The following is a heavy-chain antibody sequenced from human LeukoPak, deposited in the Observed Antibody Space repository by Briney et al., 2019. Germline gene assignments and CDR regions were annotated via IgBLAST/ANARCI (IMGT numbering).Heavy chain of an antibody. CDR2: ISYDGSNN. J-gene: IGHJ6*02. V-gene: IGHV3-30*18. CDR3: AKDLGVTMVRGVIIGPYYYYGMDV. CDR1: GFPFSSIG. D-gene: IGHD3-10*01. Sequence: GRSLRLSCEASGFPFSSIGLHWVRRAPGKGLEWGEVISYDGSNNYYADSVKGRFTISRDNSKNTLYLQMNSLRAEDTAVYYCAKDLGVTMVRGVIIGPYYYYGMDVWGQGTTVTVSS.